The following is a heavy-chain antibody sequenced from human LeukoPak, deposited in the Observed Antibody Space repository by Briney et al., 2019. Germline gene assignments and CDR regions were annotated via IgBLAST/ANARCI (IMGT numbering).Heavy chain of an antibody. CDR3: ARNVDTAMVNNWFDP. Sequence: SVKVSCKASGGTFSSYAISWVRQAPGQGLEWMGRIIPILGIANYAQKFQGRVTITADKSTSTAYMELSSLRSEDTAVYYCARNVDTAMVNNWFDPWGQGTLVTVSS. CDR1: GGTFSSYA. CDR2: IIPILGIA. V-gene: IGHV1-69*04. J-gene: IGHJ5*02. D-gene: IGHD5-18*01.